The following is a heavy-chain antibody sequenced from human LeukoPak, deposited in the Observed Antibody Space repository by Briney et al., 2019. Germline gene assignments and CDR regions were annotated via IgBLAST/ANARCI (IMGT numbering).Heavy chain of an antibody. CDR2: INQSGKT. D-gene: IGHD6-13*01. J-gene: IGHJ4*02. CDR1: GGSFSGYY. V-gene: IGHV4-34*01. CDR3: ARGWANGSSWYARWRPRHTPFDY. Sequence: SETLSLTCAVYGGSFSGYYWSGIRQPPGKGLEWIGEINQSGKTNYNPSRKSRVTISVDKSKNQFSLKLRSVTAADPAVYYCARGWANGSSWYARWRPRHTPFDYWGQGTLVTVSS.